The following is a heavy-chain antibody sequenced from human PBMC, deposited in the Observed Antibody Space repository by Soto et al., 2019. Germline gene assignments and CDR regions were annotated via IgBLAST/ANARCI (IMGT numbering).Heavy chain of an antibody. D-gene: IGHD3-10*01. Sequence: GASVKVSCKASGYTFTSYDINWVRQATGQGLEWMGWMNPNSGNTGYAQKFQGRVTMTRNTSISTANMELSSLRSEDTAVYYCARVLWFGELSGDYYYYYMDVWGKGTTVTVSS. V-gene: IGHV1-8*01. CDR3: ARVLWFGELSGDYYYYYMDV. CDR2: MNPNSGNT. J-gene: IGHJ6*03. CDR1: GYTFTSYD.